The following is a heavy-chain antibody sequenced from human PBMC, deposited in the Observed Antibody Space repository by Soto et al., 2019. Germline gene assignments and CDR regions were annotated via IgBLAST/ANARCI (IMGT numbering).Heavy chain of an antibody. J-gene: IGHJ6*02. CDR3: ARVIAAAAYYYYYGMDV. D-gene: IGHD6-13*01. CDR1: GGSISSSNW. CDR2: IYHSGST. V-gene: IGHV4-4*02. Sequence: SETLSLTCAVSGGSISSSNWWSWVRQPPGKGLEWIGEIYHSGSTNYNPSLKSRVTISVDKSKNQFSLKLSSVTAADTAVYYCARVIAAAAYYYYYGMDVWGQGTTVTVSS.